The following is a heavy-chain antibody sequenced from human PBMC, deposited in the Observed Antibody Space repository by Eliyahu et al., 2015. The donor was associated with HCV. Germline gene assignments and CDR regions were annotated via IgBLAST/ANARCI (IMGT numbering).Heavy chain of an antibody. J-gene: IGHJ4*02. Sequence: QVQLVQSGAEVXKPGASVKVSCKASGYXFTSYGXNWVRXAPGQGLEWMGWISGYNGNTNYAQKLQGRVTMTTDTSTSTAYMELRSLRSDDTAVYYCARAPFGSTYSDILTGLGYWGQGTLVTVSS. CDR1: GYXFTSYG. D-gene: IGHD3-9*01. CDR3: ARAPFGSTYSDILTGLGY. V-gene: IGHV1-18*01. CDR2: ISGYNGNT.